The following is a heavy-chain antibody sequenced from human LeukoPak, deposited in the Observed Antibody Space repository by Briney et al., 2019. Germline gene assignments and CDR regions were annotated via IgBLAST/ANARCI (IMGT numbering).Heavy chain of an antibody. CDR3: ARVGSGYYHNFDY. J-gene: IGHJ4*02. CDR1: GYTFTSYD. CDR2: INPNSGGT. Sequence: ASVKVSCKASGYTFTSYDINWVRQAPGQGLEWMGRINPNSGGTNYAQKFQGRVTMTRDTSISTAYMELSRLRSDDTAVYYCARVGSGYYHNFDYWGQGTLVTVSS. V-gene: IGHV1-2*06. D-gene: IGHD3-3*01.